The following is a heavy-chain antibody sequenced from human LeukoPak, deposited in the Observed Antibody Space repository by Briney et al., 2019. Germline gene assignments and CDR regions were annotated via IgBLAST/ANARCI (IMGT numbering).Heavy chain of an antibody. CDR1: GGTISNSS. D-gene: IGHD6-6*01. Sequence: PSETLSLTCTVSGGTISNSSWGWIRQPPGKRLQWIGYIYYSGITNCNPSLKSRVTISIDVSKNQFSLKLSSVTAADTAVYYCASLARGGNWFDPWGQGTLVTVSS. J-gene: IGHJ5*02. CDR3: ASLARGGNWFDP. CDR2: IYYSGIT. V-gene: IGHV4-59*12.